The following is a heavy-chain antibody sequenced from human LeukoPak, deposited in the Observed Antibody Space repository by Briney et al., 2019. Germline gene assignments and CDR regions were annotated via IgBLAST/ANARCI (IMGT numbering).Heavy chain of an antibody. CDR2: IYYSGST. V-gene: IGHV4-59*01. CDR3: AGHRPVLNWFDP. CDR1: GGSISSYY. J-gene: IGHJ5*02. Sequence: SETLSLTCTVSGGSISSYYWSWIRQPPGKGLEWIGYIYYSGSTSYNPSLKSRVTISVDTSKNQFSLKLSSVTAADTAMYYCAGHRPVLNWFDPWGQGTLVTVSS. D-gene: IGHD3-10*02.